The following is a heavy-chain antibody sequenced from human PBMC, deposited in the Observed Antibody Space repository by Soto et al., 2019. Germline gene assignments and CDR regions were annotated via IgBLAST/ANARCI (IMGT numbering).Heavy chain of an antibody. CDR1: GDSVSSNSAA. V-gene: IGHV6-1*01. CDR3: ARDSGSFDWLLRNPIFDY. Sequence: SQTLSLTCAISGDSVSSNSAAWNWIRQSPSRGLEWLGRTYYRSKWYNDYAVSVKSRITINPDTSKNQFSLQLNSVTPEDTAVYYCARDSGSFDWLLRNPIFDYWGQGTLVTVSS. J-gene: IGHJ4*02. CDR2: TYYRSKWYN. D-gene: IGHD3-9*01.